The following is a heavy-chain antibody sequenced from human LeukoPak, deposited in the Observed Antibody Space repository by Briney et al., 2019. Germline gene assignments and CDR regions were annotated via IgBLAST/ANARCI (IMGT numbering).Heavy chain of an antibody. V-gene: IGHV3-21*01. D-gene: IGHD6-19*01. CDR3: ARDSPAAVAGASPADY. CDR1: GFTFSSYS. CDR2: ISSSSSYI. J-gene: IGHJ4*02. Sequence: PGGSLRLSCAASGFTFSSYSMNWVRQARGKGLEWVSSISSSSSYIYYADSVKGRFTISRDNAKNSLYLQMNSLRAEDTAVYYCARDSPAAVAGASPADYWGQGTLVTVSS.